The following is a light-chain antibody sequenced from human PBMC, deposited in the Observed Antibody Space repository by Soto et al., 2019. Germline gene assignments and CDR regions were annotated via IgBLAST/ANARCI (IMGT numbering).Light chain of an antibody. V-gene: IGKV4-1*01. CDR3: QQYHTSPIT. CDR1: QTVLYSSNSLNY. Sequence: DIVLTQSPDLLAVSLGERATINCKSSQTVLYSSNSLNYLAWLQQKPGQPPQLLIYRASTRASGVPDRFSGSGSGTDFTLTISSVQAEDVAVYYCQQYHTSPITFGQGTRLEIK. CDR2: RAS. J-gene: IGKJ5*01.